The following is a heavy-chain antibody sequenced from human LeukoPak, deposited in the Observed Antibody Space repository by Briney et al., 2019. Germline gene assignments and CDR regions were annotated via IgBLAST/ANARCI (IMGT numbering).Heavy chain of an antibody. Sequence: ASVKVSCKASGYTFTGYYMHWVRQAPGQGLEWMGWINPNSGGTNYAQKFQGRVTMTRDTSISTAYMELSRLRSDDTAVYYCARDHSGTMIPWWWGQGTLVTVSS. CDR3: ARDHSGTMIPWW. V-gene: IGHV1-2*02. D-gene: IGHD3-22*01. CDR1: GYTFTGYY. J-gene: IGHJ4*02. CDR2: INPNSGGT.